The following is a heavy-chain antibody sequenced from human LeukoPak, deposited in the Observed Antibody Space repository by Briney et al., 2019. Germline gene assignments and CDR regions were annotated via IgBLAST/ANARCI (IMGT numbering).Heavy chain of an antibody. CDR2: ISPENSET. V-gene: IGHV5-51*01. Sequence: GESLKISCKGSGNSFTNNWIAWVRQMPGKGLEWMGIISPENSETHYSPAFQGQVTISVDRSITTAYLQWNSLKASDTAMYYCVKRRNNVYETSPWDPDYWGQGTLVTVSS. J-gene: IGHJ4*02. CDR1: GNSFTNNW. CDR3: VKRRNNVYETSPWDPDY. D-gene: IGHD2-2*01.